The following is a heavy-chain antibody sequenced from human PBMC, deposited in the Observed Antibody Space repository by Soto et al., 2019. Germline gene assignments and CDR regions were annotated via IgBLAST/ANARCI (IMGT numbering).Heavy chain of an antibody. CDR2: ISSSGGPT. CDR1: GFPFSTSE. Sequence: EVQLLESGGGLIQPGGPLRLSCAASGFPFSTSEMTWARQSPGKGLEWVAFISSSGGPTYYAASVRGRLTISRDNSKNTLYPQMDSLRVEDTARYYWVKGGWLDYWGQGTLGTVSS. D-gene: IGHD6-19*01. J-gene: IGHJ4*02. CDR3: VKGGWLDY. V-gene: IGHV3-23*01.